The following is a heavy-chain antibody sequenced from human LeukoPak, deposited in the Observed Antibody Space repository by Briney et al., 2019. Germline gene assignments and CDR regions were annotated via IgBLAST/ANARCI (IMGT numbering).Heavy chain of an antibody. D-gene: IGHD3-22*01. CDR1: GFTFSSYW. V-gene: IGHV3-74*01. CDR3: ARIQLHYYDSSGHADY. J-gene: IGHJ4*02. CDR2: INSDGSST. Sequence: PGGSLRLSCAASGFTFSSYWMHWVRQAPGKGLVWVSRINSDGSSTSYADSMKGRFTISRDNAKNTLYLQMNSLRAEDTAVYYCARIQLHYYDSSGHADYWGQGTLVTVSS.